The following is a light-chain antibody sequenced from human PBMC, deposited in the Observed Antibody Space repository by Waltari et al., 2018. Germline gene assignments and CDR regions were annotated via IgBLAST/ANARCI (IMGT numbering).Light chain of an antibody. CDR1: QSLIYNSNNKND. CDR3: QQYYSRRT. V-gene: IGKV4-1*01. J-gene: IGKJ1*01. Sequence: DIVMTQSPDSLAVSLGETATINCKPSQSLIYNSNNKNDLVLYPQKPGQPPKLLLDWASTRRSGVPDLFGGRGSAKDFTLTISSLQAEDVAVYCCQQYYSRRTFGQGTKVEIK. CDR2: WAS.